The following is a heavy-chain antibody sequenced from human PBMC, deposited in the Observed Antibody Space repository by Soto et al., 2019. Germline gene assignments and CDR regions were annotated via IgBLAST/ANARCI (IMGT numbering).Heavy chain of an antibody. CDR2: IYYSGST. CDR3: ARGSSSWYGPYYYYYGMDV. J-gene: IGHJ6*02. CDR1: GGSISSSSYY. V-gene: IGHV4-39*01. Sequence: QLQLQESGPGLVKPSETLSLTCTVSGGSISSSSYYWGWIRQPPGKGLEWIGSIYYSGSTYYNPSRKSRVTISVDTSKNQFSLKLSSVTAADTAVYYCARGSSSWYGPYYYYYGMDVWGQGTTVTVSS. D-gene: IGHD6-13*01.